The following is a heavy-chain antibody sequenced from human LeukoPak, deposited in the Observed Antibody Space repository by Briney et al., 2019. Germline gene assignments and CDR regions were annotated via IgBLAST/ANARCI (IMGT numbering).Heavy chain of an antibody. CDR2: IRSKANSCAT. Sequence: GGSLRLSCAASGFTFSGSAMHWVRQASGKGLEWVGRIRSKANSCATAYAASVKGRFTISRDDSKNTAYLQMNSLKTEDTAVYYCKAGIAAAGTINYYGMDVWGQGTTVTVSS. D-gene: IGHD6-13*01. J-gene: IGHJ6*02. CDR3: KAGIAAAGTINYYGMDV. CDR1: GFTFSGSA. V-gene: IGHV3-73*01.